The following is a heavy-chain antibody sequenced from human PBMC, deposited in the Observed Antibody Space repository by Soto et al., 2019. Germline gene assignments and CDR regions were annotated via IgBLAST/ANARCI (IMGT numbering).Heavy chain of an antibody. V-gene: IGHV3-23*01. Sequence: EVQLLESGGGLVQPGGSLRLSCAASGFTFSSYAMSWVRQAPGKGLEWVSAISGSGGSTYYADSVKGRFTISRDNSKNSLYLQMNSLRAEDTAVYYCAKDQSIGGATFDYWGQGTLVTVSS. CDR3: AKDQSIGGATFDY. CDR2: ISGSGGST. J-gene: IGHJ4*02. CDR1: GFTFSSYA. D-gene: IGHD1-26*01.